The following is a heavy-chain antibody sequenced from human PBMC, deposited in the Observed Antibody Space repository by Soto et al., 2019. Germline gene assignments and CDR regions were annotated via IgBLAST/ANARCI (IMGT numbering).Heavy chain of an antibody. CDR3: ARGDYVGGSCYSLTGSFYYDMDV. D-gene: IGHD2-15*01. CDR1: GFTFSNYW. V-gene: IGHV3-74*01. J-gene: IGHJ6*03. Sequence: EVKLVESGGGLVQPGGSLRLSCAASGFTFSNYWMYWVRQAPGQGLVWVSRINSDGSVSRYADSVKGRLTISRDNVKNNLYVQMNSLRVEDTAVYYCARGDYVGGSCYSLTGSFYYDMDVWGKGTTVTVFS. CDR2: INSDGSVS.